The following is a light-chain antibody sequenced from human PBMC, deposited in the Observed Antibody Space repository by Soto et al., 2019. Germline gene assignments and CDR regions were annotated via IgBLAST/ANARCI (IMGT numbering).Light chain of an antibody. J-gene: IGKJ2*01. CDR2: GAS. CDR3: LQYGSSPRYT. V-gene: IGKV3-20*01. CDR1: QSISSSY. Sequence: EIVLTQSPGTLSLSPGERATLSCRASQSISSSYLAWYQQKPGQAPRLLIYGASSRATGIPDRFSGSGSGTDFTLTISRLEPEDFSVYYCLQYGSSPRYTFGQGTKLEIK.